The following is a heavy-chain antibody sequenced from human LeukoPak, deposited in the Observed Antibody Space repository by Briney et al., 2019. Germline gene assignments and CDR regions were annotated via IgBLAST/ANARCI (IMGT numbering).Heavy chain of an antibody. CDR3: ARASSGSYKGLDFDY. V-gene: IGHV1-69*05. Sequence: SVKVSCKASGGTFSSYAISWVRQAPGQGLEWMGRIIPIFGTANYAQKFQGRVTITTGESTSTAYMELSSLRSEDTAVYYCARASSGSYKGLDFDYWGQGTLVTVSS. CDR1: GGTFSSYA. J-gene: IGHJ4*02. D-gene: IGHD3-10*01. CDR2: IIPIFGTA.